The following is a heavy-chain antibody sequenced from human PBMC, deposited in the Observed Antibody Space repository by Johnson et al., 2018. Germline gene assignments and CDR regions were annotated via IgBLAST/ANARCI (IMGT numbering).Heavy chain of an antibody. CDR3: AQVPLAVDPVMAPDAFDV. D-gene: IGHD5-18*01. J-gene: IGHJ3*01. Sequence: QVQLQESGGGVVQPGRSLKLSCAASGFSFSSYGLHWARQAPGKGLEWVAVISYDGSNKYYAASVKGRFNISGDNSKNTLYLRMNSLRAEDTAVYYCAQVPLAVDPVMAPDAFDVWGQGTRVTVSS. CDR2: ISYDGSNK. CDR1: GFSFSSYG. V-gene: IGHV3-30*18.